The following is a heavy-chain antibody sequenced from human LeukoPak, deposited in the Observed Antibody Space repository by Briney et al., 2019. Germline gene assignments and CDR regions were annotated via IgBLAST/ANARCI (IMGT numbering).Heavy chain of an antibody. Sequence: ASVKVSCKAAGCTFTSYGISWVRQAPGQGIEWMGWISAYNGNTNYAQKLQGRVTMTTDTSTSTAYMELRSLRSDDTAVYYCARVATIFGVVIWKLAYWGQWTLVTVSS. CDR3: ARVATIFGVVIWKLAY. CDR1: GCTFTSYG. CDR2: ISAYNGNT. V-gene: IGHV1-18*01. J-gene: IGHJ4*02. D-gene: IGHD3-3*01.